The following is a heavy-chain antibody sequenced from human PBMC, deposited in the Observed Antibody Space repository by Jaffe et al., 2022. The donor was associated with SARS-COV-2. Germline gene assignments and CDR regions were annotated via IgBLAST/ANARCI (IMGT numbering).Heavy chain of an antibody. J-gene: IGHJ1*01. CDR1: GVSINGFH. V-gene: IGHV4-59*01. D-gene: IGHD5-12*01. Sequence: QVQLEESGPGLVKPSESLSLMCNVSGVSINGFHWTWIRQPPGRGLEWIGNIYSSGSTNYNPSLKSRVAMSVDTSQNQFSLKLSSVTTADTAIYFCARVESGYEYFQFWGQGTLVAVSS. CDR3: ARVESGYEYFQF. CDR2: IYSSGST.